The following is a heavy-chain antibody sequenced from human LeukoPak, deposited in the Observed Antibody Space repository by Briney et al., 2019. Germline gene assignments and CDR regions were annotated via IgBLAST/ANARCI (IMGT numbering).Heavy chain of an antibody. Sequence: ASVKVSCKASGYTFTSYYMHWVRQAPGQGLEWMGIINPSGGSTSYAQKFQGRVTMTRDMSTSTVHMELSSLRSEDTAVYYCARVSEPNIAARPCNWFDPWGQGTLVTVSS. J-gene: IGHJ5*02. D-gene: IGHD6-6*01. CDR3: ARVSEPNIAARPCNWFDP. CDR2: INPSGGST. CDR1: GYTFTSYY. V-gene: IGHV1-46*01.